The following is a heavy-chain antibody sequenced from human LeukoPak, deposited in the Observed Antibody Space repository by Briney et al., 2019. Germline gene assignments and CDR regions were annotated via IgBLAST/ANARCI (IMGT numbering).Heavy chain of an antibody. CDR2: IYTSGST. Sequence: PSETLSLTCTVSGGSISSGSYFWSWIRQPAGKGLEWIGRIYTSGSTNYNPSLKSRVTISVDTSKNQFSLKLSSVTAADTAVYYCAREELNWNGDRNWFDPWGKGSRSPSPQ. J-gene: IGHJ5*02. V-gene: IGHV4-61*02. CDR1: GGSISSGSYF. CDR3: AREELNWNGDRNWFDP. D-gene: IGHD1-20*01.